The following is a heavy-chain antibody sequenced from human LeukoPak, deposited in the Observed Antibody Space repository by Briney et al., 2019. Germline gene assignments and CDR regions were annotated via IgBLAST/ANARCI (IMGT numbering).Heavy chain of an antibody. V-gene: IGHV3-11*01. CDR3: ARAPPITMIDF. Sequence: GGSLGLSCAASGFTFSDYYMSWIRQAPGKGLEWVSYISSSGSTIYYADSAKGRFTISRDNAKNSLYLQMNSLRAEDTAVYYCARAPPITMIDFWGQGTLVTVSS. D-gene: IGHD3-22*01. CDR2: ISSSGSTI. J-gene: IGHJ4*02. CDR1: GFTFSDYY.